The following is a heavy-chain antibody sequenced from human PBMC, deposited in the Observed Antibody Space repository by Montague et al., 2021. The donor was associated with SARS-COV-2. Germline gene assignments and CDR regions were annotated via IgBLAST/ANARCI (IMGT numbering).Heavy chain of an antibody. J-gene: IGHJ6*02. CDR2: IYSGGST. V-gene: IGHV3-53*04. CDR1: GFTVSSNY. CDR3: ARDLTYCSGRGYYYYGMDV. D-gene: IGHD3-10*01. Sequence: SLRLSCAASGFTVSSNYMSWVRQAPGKGLEWVSVIYSGGSTYYADSVKGRFTISRHNSKNTLYLQMNSLRAEETAVYYCARDLTYCSGRGYYYYGMDVWGQGTTVTVPS.